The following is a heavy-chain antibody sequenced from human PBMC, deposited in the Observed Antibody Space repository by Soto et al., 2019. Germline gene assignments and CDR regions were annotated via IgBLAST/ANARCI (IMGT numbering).Heavy chain of an antibody. J-gene: IGHJ4*02. Sequence: PGGSLRLSCAASGFTFSSYGMHWVRQAPGKGLEWVAVISYDGSNKYYADSVKGRFTISRDNSKNTLYLQMNSLRAEDTAVYYCAKDPFRAYSSSWYYFDYWGQGTLVTVSS. CDR3: AKDPFRAYSSSWYYFDY. V-gene: IGHV3-30*18. CDR2: ISYDGSNK. D-gene: IGHD6-13*01. CDR1: GFTFSSYG.